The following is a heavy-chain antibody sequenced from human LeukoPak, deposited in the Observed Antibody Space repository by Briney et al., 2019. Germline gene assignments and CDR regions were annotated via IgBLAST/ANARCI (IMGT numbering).Heavy chain of an antibody. D-gene: IGHD6-13*01. Sequence: SETLSLTCTVSGGSISTSNYYWGWIRQPPGEGLEWIGSIYYSGSTYYNPSLKSRVTISVDTSKKQFSLIMNSLTAADTAVYYCARQAGNIWYSDYWGQGTLVTVSS. V-gene: IGHV4-39*01. CDR1: GGSISTSNYY. J-gene: IGHJ4*02. CDR2: IYYSGST. CDR3: ARQAGNIWYSDY.